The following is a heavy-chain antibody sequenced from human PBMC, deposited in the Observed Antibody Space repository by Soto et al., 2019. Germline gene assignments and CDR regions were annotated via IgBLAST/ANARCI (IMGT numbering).Heavy chain of an antibody. V-gene: IGHV1-69*01. CDR2: IIPIFGTA. CDR3: ARVPRGYDWYFDL. Sequence: QVQLVQSGAEVKKPGSSVKVSCKASGGTFSSYAISWVRQAPGQGLEWMGGIIPIFGTANYAQKFQGRVTITADESTSTDYMERSSLRSEDTAVYYCARVPRGYDWYFDLWGRGTLVTVSS. J-gene: IGHJ2*01. CDR1: GGTFSSYA. D-gene: IGHD3-16*01.